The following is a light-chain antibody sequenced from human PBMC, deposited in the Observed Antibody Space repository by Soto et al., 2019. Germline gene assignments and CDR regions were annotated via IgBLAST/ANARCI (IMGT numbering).Light chain of an antibody. CDR2: GNS. J-gene: IGLJ2*01. CDR3: SSYTSSSTRVV. CDR1: SSNIGAGYD. Sequence: QPVLTQPPSVSGAPGQRVTISCTGSSSNIGAGYDVHWYQQLPGTAPKLLIYGNSNRPSGVSNRFSGSKSGNTASLTISGLQAEDEADYYCSSYTSSSTRVVFGGGTKLTVL. V-gene: IGLV1-40*01.